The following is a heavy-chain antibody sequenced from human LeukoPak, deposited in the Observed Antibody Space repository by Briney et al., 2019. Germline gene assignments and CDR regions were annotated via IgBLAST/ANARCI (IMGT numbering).Heavy chain of an antibody. CDR2: VSNDGSRT. J-gene: IGHJ4*02. D-gene: IGHD1-26*01. V-gene: IGHV3-23*01. CDR1: GFSISNYD. CDR3: AKGRIVGATSFDY. Sequence: PGGSLRLSCAASGFSISNYDMSWVRQAPGKGLELVSGVSNDGSRTYYADSVKGRLTISRDTSTNSLYLQINSLRAEDTAVYYCAKGRIVGATSFDYWGQGTLVTVSS.